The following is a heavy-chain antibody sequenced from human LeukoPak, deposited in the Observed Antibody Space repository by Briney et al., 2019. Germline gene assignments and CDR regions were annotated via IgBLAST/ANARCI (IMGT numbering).Heavy chain of an antibody. Sequence: PSETLSLTCAVYGGSFSGYYWSWIRQPPGKGLEWIGEINHSGSTNYNPSLKSRVTISVDTSKNQFSLKLSSVTAADTAVYYCARLPQITMVRGVIKAPSHYYYMDVWGKGTTVTISS. V-gene: IGHV4-34*01. CDR3: ARLPQITMVRGVIKAPSHYYYMDV. J-gene: IGHJ6*03. CDR1: GGSFSGYY. D-gene: IGHD3-10*01. CDR2: INHSGST.